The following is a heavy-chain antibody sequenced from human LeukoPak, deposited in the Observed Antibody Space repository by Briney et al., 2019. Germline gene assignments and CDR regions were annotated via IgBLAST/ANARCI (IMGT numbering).Heavy chain of an antibody. Sequence: PSETLSLTCAVYGGSFSGYYWSWIRQPPGKGLEWIGEINHSGSTNYNPSLKSRVTISVDTSKNQFSLKLNSVTAADTAVYYCARDRRDGYNSNWFDPWGQGTLVTVSS. CDR2: INHSGST. J-gene: IGHJ5*02. D-gene: IGHD5-24*01. CDR3: ARDRRDGYNSNWFDP. CDR1: GGSFSGYY. V-gene: IGHV4-34*01.